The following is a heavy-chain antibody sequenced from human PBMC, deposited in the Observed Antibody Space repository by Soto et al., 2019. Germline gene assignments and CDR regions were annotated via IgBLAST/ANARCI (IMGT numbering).Heavy chain of an antibody. Sequence: SETLSLTCTVSGGSISSGGYYWSWIRQHPGKGLEWIGYIYYSGSTYYNPSLKSRVTISVDTSKNQFSLKLSPVTAADTAVYYCARLKYSSVVRTFDYWGQGTLVTVSS. CDR3: ARLKYSSVVRTFDY. V-gene: IGHV4-31*03. J-gene: IGHJ4*02. CDR2: IYYSGST. D-gene: IGHD6-19*01. CDR1: GGSISSGGYY.